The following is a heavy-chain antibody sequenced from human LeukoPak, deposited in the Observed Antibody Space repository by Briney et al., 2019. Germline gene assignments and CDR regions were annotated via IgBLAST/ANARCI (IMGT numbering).Heavy chain of an antibody. Sequence: GGSLRLSCAASGFTFSSNTMSWVRQAPGKGLEWVSSISSSSSYICYADSVKGRFTISRDNAKNSLYLQMNSLRAEDTAVYYCARERTDSSGPIGYWGQGTLVTVSS. D-gene: IGHD3-22*01. J-gene: IGHJ4*02. CDR3: ARERTDSSGPIGY. CDR1: GFTFSSNT. V-gene: IGHV3-21*01. CDR2: ISSSSSYI.